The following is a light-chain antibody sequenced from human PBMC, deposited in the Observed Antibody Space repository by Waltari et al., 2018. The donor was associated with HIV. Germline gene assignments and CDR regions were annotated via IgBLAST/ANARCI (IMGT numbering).Light chain of an antibody. J-gene: IGKJ3*01. CDR3: MQALQTQFT. CDR2: LDS. V-gene: IGKV2-28*01. Sequence: DIVMTQSPLSLPVTPGEQASISCKSSQSLLYPDGKNSLDWYLEKPGQPPRLLIYLDSDRASGVPERFSGSGSCTDFTLRISRVEAEDVGVYYCMQALQTQFTFGPWTKVDI. CDR1: QSLLYPDGKNS.